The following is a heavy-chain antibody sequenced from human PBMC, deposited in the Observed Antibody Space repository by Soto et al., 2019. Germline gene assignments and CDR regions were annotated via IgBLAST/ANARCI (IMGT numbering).Heavy chain of an antibody. D-gene: IGHD6-6*01. CDR2: IYYSGST. CDR3: AREEYSSSSGGGGFDY. CDR1: GGSISSYY. J-gene: IGHJ4*02. Sequence: QVQLQESGPGLVKPSETLSLTCTVSGGSISSYYWSWIRQPPGKGLEWIGYIYYSGSTNYNPSLKSRVTISVDTSKNQFSLKLSSVTAADTAVYYCAREEYSSSSGGGGFDYWGQGTLVTVSS. V-gene: IGHV4-59*01.